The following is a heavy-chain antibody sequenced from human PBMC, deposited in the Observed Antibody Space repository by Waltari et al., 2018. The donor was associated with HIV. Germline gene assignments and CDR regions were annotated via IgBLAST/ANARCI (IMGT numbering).Heavy chain of an antibody. V-gene: IGHV4-59*01. CDR1: GAPISSYY. Sequence: QVQLQESGPGLVTPSETLSLTCTVSGAPISSYYWSWIRQPPGKGLEWIGYIYYSGSTNYNPALKSRVTISVDTSKNQFSLKLSSVTAADTAVYYCARGVAFGGYYYGMDVWGQGTTVTVSS. D-gene: IGHD2-21*01. J-gene: IGHJ6*02. CDR3: ARGVAFGGYYYGMDV. CDR2: IYYSGST.